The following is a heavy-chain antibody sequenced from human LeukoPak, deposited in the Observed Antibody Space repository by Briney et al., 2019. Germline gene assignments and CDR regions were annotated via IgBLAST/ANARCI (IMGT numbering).Heavy chain of an antibody. CDR1: GGSISSYY. V-gene: IGHV4-59*01. J-gene: IGHJ6*02. D-gene: IGHD1-26*01. Sequence: SETLSLTCTVSGGSISSYYWSWIRQPPGKGLEWIGYIYYSGSTNYNPSLKSRVTISVDTSKNQFSLKLSSVTAADTAVYYCARGRLAYSGSYMGKYYYYGMDVWGQGTTVIVSS. CDR2: IYYSGST. CDR3: ARGRLAYSGSYMGKYYYYGMDV.